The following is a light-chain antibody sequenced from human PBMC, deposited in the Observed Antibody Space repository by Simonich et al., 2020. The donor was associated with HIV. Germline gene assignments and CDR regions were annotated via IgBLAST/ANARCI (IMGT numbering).Light chain of an antibody. J-gene: IGKJ1*01. CDR3: QQYYTTGGT. Sequence: DIVMTQSPDSLAVSLGERATINRKSSQSVLSTSNNKNYLAWYQQNPGQPPKLLIYWASTRESGVPDRFSGSGSGTDFTLTISSLQAEDVAVYYCQQYYTTGGTFGQGTKVEIK. CDR2: WAS. CDR1: QSVLSTSNNKNY. V-gene: IGKV4-1*01.